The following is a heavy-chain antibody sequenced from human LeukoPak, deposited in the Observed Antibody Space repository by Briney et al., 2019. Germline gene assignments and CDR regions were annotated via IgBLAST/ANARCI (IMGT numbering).Heavy chain of an antibody. Sequence: PGGSLRLSCAASGFTFTSYAMNWVRQAPGKGLEWVSFISASGSSTHYADSVKGRFTISRDNSNNTLYLQINSLRAEDTAAYYCAKGAQYDFWTCYTLEYFDVWGKGTLVTVSS. J-gene: IGHJ4*02. CDR1: GFTFTSYA. D-gene: IGHD3-3*01. V-gene: IGHV3-23*01. CDR3: AKGAQYDFWTCYTLEYFDV. CDR2: ISASGSST.